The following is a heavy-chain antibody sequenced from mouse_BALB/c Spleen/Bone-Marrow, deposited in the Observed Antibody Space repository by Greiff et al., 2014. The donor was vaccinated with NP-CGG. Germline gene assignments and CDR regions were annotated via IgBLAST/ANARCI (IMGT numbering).Heavy chain of an antibody. CDR1: GFTFSDYY. CDR2: ISDGGGYT. V-gene: IGHV5-4*02. D-gene: IGHD2-10*02. CDR3: ARSGERYGAMDY. J-gene: IGHJ4*01. Sequence: EVKLVESGGGLVMPGGSLKLSCAASGFTFSDYYMYWVRQTPEKRLEWVATISDGGGYTYYPDSVWGRFTISRDNAKNNLYLQMSSLKSEDTAMYYCARSGERYGAMDYWGQGTSVTVFS.